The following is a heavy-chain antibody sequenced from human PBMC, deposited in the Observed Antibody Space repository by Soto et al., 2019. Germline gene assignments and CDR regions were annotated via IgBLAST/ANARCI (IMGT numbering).Heavy chain of an antibody. CDR1: GGSISSGGYY. V-gene: IGHV4-31*02. J-gene: IGHJ4*02. CDR3: ARDVSGSSGWYGGGDY. D-gene: IGHD6-19*01. Sequence: SETLSLTCTVSGGSISSGGYYWSWIRQHPGKGLEWIGYIYYSGSTYYNPSLKSRVTISVDTSKNQFSLKLSSVTAADTAVYYCARDVSGSSGWYGGGDYWGQGTLVTVSS. CDR2: IYYSGST.